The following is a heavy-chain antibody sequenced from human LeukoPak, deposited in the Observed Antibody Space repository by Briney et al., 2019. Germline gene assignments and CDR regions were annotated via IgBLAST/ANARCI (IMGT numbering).Heavy chain of an antibody. CDR2: ISSGSSAI. CDR3: AKVGPGIAAAGYGGTLGN. D-gene: IGHD6-13*01. V-gene: IGHV3-21*04. Sequence: GGSLRLSCEASGFTFTTYSMTWVRQAPGKGLEWVSIISSGSSAIFSADALKGRFTISRDDAKNLLYLDMNSLRAEDTAVYYCAKVGPGIAAAGYGGTLGNWGQGTLVTVSS. J-gene: IGHJ4*02. CDR1: GFTFTTYS.